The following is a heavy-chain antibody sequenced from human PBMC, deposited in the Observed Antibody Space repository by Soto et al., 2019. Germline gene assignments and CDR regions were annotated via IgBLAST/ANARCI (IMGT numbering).Heavy chain of an antibody. CDR2: IWYDGSNK. CDR3: ARDRFSGYFDY. CDR1: GFTFSSYG. V-gene: IGHV3-33*01. Sequence: QVQLVESGGGVVQPGRSLRLSCAASGFTFSSYGMHWVRQAPGKGLAWVAVIWYDGSNKYYADSVKGRFTISRDNSKNTLYLQMNSLRAEDTAVYYCARDRFSGYFDYWGQGTLVTVSS. D-gene: IGHD3-10*01. J-gene: IGHJ4*02.